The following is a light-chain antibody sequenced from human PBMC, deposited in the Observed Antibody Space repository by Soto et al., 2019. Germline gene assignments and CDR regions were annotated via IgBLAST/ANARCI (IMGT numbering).Light chain of an antibody. CDR1: SGDVGTYNL. CDR3: CSYAGSTTYV. Sequence: QSALTQPASVSGSPGQSITISCSGTSGDVGTYNLVSWYQHHPGKAPKLMIYEGSKRPSGASNRFSGSTSGNTASLTISGLQAEDEADYYCCSYAGSTTYVFGTGTKVTVL. J-gene: IGLJ1*01. V-gene: IGLV2-23*01. CDR2: EGS.